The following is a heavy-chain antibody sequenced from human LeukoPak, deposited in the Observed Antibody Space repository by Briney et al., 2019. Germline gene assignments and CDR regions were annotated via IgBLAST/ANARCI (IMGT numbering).Heavy chain of an antibody. CDR3: VRGYYAGRGHHFEY. V-gene: IGHV3-33*08. CDR2: IWSDGSNK. CDR1: GFTFSSYA. J-gene: IGHJ4*02. D-gene: IGHD3-22*01. Sequence: GGSLRLSCAASGFTFSSYAMHWVRQAPGKGLEWVTVIWSDGSNKYYADSVKGRFTISRDNSKNTLYLQMNSLRAEDTAVYYCVRGYYAGRGHHFEYWGQGTLVTVSS.